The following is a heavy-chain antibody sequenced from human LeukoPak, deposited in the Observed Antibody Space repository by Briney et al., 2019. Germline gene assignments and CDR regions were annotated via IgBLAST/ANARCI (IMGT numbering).Heavy chain of an antibody. Sequence: SETLSLICAVYGESFSGYYWSWIRQPPGKGLEWIGEINHSGSTNYNPSLKRRVTISVDTSKNQFSLKLSSVTAADTAVYYCARRSDTDWFDPWGQGTLVTVSS. CDR3: ARRSDTDWFDP. CDR2: INHSGST. D-gene: IGHD2-2*02. V-gene: IGHV4-34*01. CDR1: GESFSGYY. J-gene: IGHJ5*02.